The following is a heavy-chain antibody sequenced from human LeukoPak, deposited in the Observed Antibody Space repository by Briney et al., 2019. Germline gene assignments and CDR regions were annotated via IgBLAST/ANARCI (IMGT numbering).Heavy chain of an antibody. Sequence: GGSLRLSCAASGFTFSSYAMSWVRQAPGKGLEWVSAISGSGGSTYYADSIKGRFTISRDNAKNSLYLQMNSLRAEATAVYYCAPLKREQPHQYYQYMDVWGKGTTVTVSS. J-gene: IGHJ6*04. CDR2: ISGSGGST. CDR1: GFTFSSYA. D-gene: IGHD2/OR15-2a*01. V-gene: IGHV3-23*01. CDR3: APLKREQPHQYYQYMDV.